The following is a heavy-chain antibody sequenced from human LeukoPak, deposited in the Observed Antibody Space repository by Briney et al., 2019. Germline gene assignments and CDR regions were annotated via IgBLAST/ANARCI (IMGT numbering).Heavy chain of an antibody. CDR2: ISDSGGST. CDR3: AKPGGGSNFTHNSFDP. V-gene: IGHV3-23*01. CDR1: GFTFSSYA. Sequence: GGSLRLSCAASGFTFSSYAMSWVRQAPGKGLEWVSAISDSGGSTFYADSVKGRFTISRDNSKNTLYLQMNSLRAEDTAVYFCAKPGGGSNFTHNSFDPWGQGTLVTVSS. J-gene: IGHJ5*02. D-gene: IGHD1-26*01.